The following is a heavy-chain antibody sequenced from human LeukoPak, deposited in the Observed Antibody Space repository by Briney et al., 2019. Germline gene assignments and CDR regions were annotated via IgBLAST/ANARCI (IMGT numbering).Heavy chain of an antibody. CDR3: ATRGYGRGGLDY. CDR2: INHSGST. V-gene: IGHV4-34*01. CDR1: GGSFSGYY. D-gene: IGHD5-18*01. J-gene: IGHJ4*02. Sequence: SETLSLTCAVYGGSFSGYYWSWIRQPPGKGLEWIGEINHSGSTNYNPSLKSRVTISVDTSKNQFSLKLSSVTAADTAVYYCATRGYGRGGLDYWGQGTLVTVSS.